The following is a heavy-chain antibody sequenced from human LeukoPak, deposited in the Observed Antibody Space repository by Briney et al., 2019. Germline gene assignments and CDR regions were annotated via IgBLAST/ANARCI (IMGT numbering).Heavy chain of an antibody. CDR1: GFIFSNYA. CDR2: INAVDPNT. Sequence: GGSLRLSCAASGFIFSNYAMTWVRQAPGKGLEWVTTINAVDPNTYYADSVKGRFTVSRDNSKNTLYLQMNRLRVEETAVYYCAKQFLDINCGQGTLVTVSS. CDR3: AKQFLDIN. J-gene: IGHJ4*02. V-gene: IGHV3-23*01.